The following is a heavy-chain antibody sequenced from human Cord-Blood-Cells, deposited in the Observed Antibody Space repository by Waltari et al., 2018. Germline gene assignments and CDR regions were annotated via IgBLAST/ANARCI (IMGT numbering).Heavy chain of an antibody. CDR3: ATVDYGDYVARYSGFDP. V-gene: IGHV1-24*01. CDR2: FDPEDGET. Sequence: QVQLVQSGAEVKKPGASVKVSCKVSGYTLTELSMPCVRQAPGKGLEWMGGFDPEDGETIYAQKFQGRVTMTEDTSTDTAYMELSSLRSEDTAVYYCATVDYGDYVARYSGFDPWGQGTLVTVSS. CDR1: GYTLTELS. D-gene: IGHD4-17*01. J-gene: IGHJ5*02.